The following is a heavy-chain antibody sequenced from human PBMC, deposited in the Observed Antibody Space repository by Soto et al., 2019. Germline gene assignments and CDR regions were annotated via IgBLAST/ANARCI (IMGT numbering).Heavy chain of an antibody. CDR1: GGSITNGGYC. CDR3: ARDGDYYGSGSPPLLSR. Sequence: PSETLSLTCTVSGGSITNGGYCWTWIRQHPVKGLEWMGHIYYSGSTSYNPSLKNRVTISIDTSKNQFSLKLTSVTAADTAVYYCARDGDYYGSGSPPLLSRWGQGTLVTVSS. V-gene: IGHV4-31*03. CDR2: IYYSGST. J-gene: IGHJ4*02. D-gene: IGHD3-10*01.